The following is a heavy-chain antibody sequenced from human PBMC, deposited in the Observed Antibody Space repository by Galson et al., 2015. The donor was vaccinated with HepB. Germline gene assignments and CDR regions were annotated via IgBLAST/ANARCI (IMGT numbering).Heavy chain of an antibody. CDR2: IRSKATNFAA. CDR3: VSSGDFSGYSSR. CDR1: GFTFSGSA. Sequence: SLRLSCAASGFTFSGSAIHWVRQAPGKGPEWIGHIRSKATNFAASYVPSLKGRFTISRDDSKNLAYLHMRSLKTDDTAVYYCVSSGDFSGYSSRWGQGTLVTVSS. D-gene: IGHD6-13*01. J-gene: IGHJ4*02. V-gene: IGHV3-73*01.